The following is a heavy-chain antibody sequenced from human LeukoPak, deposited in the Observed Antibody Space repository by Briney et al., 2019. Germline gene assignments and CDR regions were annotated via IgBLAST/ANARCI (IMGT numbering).Heavy chain of an antibody. CDR1: GFTVSSNY. CDR2: IYSGGST. D-gene: IGHD2-2*01. CDR3: ARADFSTGNYYYGMDV. V-gene: IGHV3-66*01. J-gene: IGHJ6*02. Sequence: GGSLRLSCAASGFTVSSNYMSWVRQAPGKGLEWVSVIYSGGSTYYADSVKGRFTISRDNSKNTLYLQMNSLRAGDTAVYYCARADFSTGNYYYGMDVWGQGTTVTVSS.